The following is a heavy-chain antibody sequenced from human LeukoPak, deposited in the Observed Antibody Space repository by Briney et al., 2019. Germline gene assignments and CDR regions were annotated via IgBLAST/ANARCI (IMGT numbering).Heavy chain of an antibody. CDR1: GGSISSYY. J-gene: IGHJ5*02. Sequence: SGTLSLTCTVSGGSISSYYWNWIRQPPGKGLEWIGYIYYSGTTNYNPSLKSRVSMSVDTSKTQFSLKLSSVTAADTAVYYCARENGSGALNWFDPWGQGTLVTVSS. D-gene: IGHD3-10*01. V-gene: IGHV4-59*01. CDR2: IYYSGTT. CDR3: ARENGSGALNWFDP.